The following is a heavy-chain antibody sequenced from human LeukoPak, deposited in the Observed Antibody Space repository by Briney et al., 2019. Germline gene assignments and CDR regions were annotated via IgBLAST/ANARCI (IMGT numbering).Heavy chain of an antibody. J-gene: IGHJ4*02. CDR2: INPNSGGT. D-gene: IGHD3-22*01. CDR1: GYTFTSYD. V-gene: IGHV1-18*01. Sequence: GASVKVSCKASGYTFTSYDISWVRQAPGQGLEWMGWINPNSGGTNYAQKLQGRVTMTTDTSTSTAYMELRSLRSDDTGVYYCARDFVFSVDYDSSGDVIGFDYWGQGTLVTVSS. CDR3: ARDFVFSVDYDSSGDVIGFDY.